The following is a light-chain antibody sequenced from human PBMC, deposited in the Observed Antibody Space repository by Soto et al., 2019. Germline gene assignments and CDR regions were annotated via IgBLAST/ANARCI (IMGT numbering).Light chain of an antibody. V-gene: IGLV9-49*03. Sequence: QLVLTQPPSASASLGGSVTLTCTLSSGYSNYAVDWYQQRPGKGPRFVMRVGTGEIVGSKGEGIPDRFSVLGSGLNRYLIIKNIQEDEESDFHCWAHHASGSTFDVVFGGGTKLTVL. CDR1: SGYSNYA. J-gene: IGLJ2*01. CDR2: VGTGEIVG. CDR3: WAHHASGSTFDVV.